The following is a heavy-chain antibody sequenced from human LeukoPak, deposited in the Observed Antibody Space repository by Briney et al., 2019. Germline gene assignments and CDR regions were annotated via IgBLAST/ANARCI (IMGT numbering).Heavy chain of an antibody. J-gene: IGHJ4*02. Sequence: SETLSLTCTVSGGSISSGDYYWSWIRQPPGTGLEWLGYIYYSGSTYYNPSLKSRVTISVDTSKNQFSLKLSSVTAADTAVYYCAREGEIAAAGTFRLWGQGTLVTVSS. CDR1: GGSISSGDYY. V-gene: IGHV4-30-4*08. CDR2: IYYSGST. CDR3: AREGEIAAAGTFRL. D-gene: IGHD6-13*01.